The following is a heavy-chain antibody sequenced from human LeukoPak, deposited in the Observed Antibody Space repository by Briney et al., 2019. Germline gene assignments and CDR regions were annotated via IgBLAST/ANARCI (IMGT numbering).Heavy chain of an antibody. CDR2: ISGSGGST. D-gene: IGHD6-6*01. V-gene: IGHV3-23*01. Sequence: GGSLRLSCAASGFTFSSYAMSWVRQAPGKGLEWVSAISGSGGSTYYADSVKGRFTISRDNSKNTLYLQMYSLRAEDTAVYYCANHGGSSGLDYWGQGTLVTVSS. J-gene: IGHJ4*02. CDR3: ANHGGSSGLDY. CDR1: GFTFSSYA.